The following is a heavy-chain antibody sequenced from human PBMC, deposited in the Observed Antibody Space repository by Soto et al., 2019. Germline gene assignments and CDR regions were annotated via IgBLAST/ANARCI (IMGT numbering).Heavy chain of an antibody. CDR2: INPNSGDT. CDR3: AKGGAIVAAGTRVYIYNAMDV. CDR1: GYTFTGYY. J-gene: IGHJ6*02. V-gene: IGHV1-2*02. Sequence: AASVKVSCKASGYTFTGYYVHWVRQAPGQGLEWMGWINPNSGDTYLAQRFQGRVTMNRDTSIGTAYMELRGLTSDDTAEYYCAKGGAIVAAGTRVYIYNAMDVWGQGTTVTVSS. D-gene: IGHD1-26*01.